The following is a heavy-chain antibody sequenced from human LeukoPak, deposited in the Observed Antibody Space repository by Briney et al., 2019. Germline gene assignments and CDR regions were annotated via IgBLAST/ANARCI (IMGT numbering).Heavy chain of an antibody. Sequence: PGGSLRLSCAASGFTFSSYGMHWVRQAPGQGLGWVAVIWYDGSNKYYADSVKGRFTISRDNSKNTLYLQMNSLRAEDTAVYYCARPPYSGSYYYDYWGQGTLVTVSS. D-gene: IGHD1-26*01. CDR1: GFTFSSYG. V-gene: IGHV3-33*01. J-gene: IGHJ4*02. CDR2: IWYDGSNK. CDR3: ARPPYSGSYYYDY.